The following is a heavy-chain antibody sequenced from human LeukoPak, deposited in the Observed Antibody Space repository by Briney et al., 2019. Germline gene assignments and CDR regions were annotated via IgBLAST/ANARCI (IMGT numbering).Heavy chain of an antibody. Sequence: ASLKVSCKASGYTFTSYGISWVRQAPGQGLEWMGWISAYNDNTSYAQKLQGRVTMTTGTSTSTAYMELRSLRSDDTAVYYCARGYQLLSYYYYYMDVWGKGTTVTVSS. CDR1: GYTFTSYG. CDR3: ARGYQLLSYYYYYMDV. V-gene: IGHV1-18*01. D-gene: IGHD2-2*01. CDR2: ISAYNDNT. J-gene: IGHJ6*03.